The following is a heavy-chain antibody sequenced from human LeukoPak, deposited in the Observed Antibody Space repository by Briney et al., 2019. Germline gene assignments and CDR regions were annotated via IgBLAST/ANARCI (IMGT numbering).Heavy chain of an antibody. Sequence: GGSLRLSCAASGFTFSNYAMTWVRQAPGKGLEWVSSISGSGGNTDYADSVKGRFTISRDSSKNTLYLQLNSLRAEDMAVYYCAKGSSSSSGRPDCWGQGTLVTVSS. D-gene: IGHD6-6*01. V-gene: IGHV3-23*01. CDR2: ISGSGGNT. CDR3: AKGSSSSSGRPDC. CDR1: GFTFSNYA. J-gene: IGHJ4*02.